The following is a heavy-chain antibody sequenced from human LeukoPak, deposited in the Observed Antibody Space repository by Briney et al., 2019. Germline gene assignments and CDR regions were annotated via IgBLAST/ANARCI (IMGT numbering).Heavy chain of an antibody. V-gene: IGHV4-39*01. Sequence: PSETLSLTCTVSGGSISSSSYYWGWIRQPPGKGLEWIGSIYYSGSTYYNPSLKSRVTISVDTSKNQFSLKLSSVTAADTAVYYCARLSSWTYYFDYWGQGTLVTVSS. J-gene: IGHJ4*02. D-gene: IGHD6-13*01. CDR2: IYYSGST. CDR3: ARLSSWTYYFDY. CDR1: GGSISSSSYY.